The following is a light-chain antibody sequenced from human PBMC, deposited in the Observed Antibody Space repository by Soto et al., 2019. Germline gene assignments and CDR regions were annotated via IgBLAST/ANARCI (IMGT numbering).Light chain of an antibody. V-gene: IGKV1-12*01. J-gene: IGKJ5*01. CDR2: AAS. CDR1: QDIRSW. Sequence: DIQLTQSPSSGSASIGDRVTITCWASQDIRSWLAWYQQKAGKAPKLVISAASTLQRGVPSRFSGSGFGTNFTLAITSLQPEDFATYYCQQANSFPITFGQGTRLDIK. CDR3: QQANSFPIT.